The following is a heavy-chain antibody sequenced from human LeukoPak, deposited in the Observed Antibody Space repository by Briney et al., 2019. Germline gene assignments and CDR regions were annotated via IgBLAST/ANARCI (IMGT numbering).Heavy chain of an antibody. Sequence: GASVKVSCKASGGTFSSYAISWVRQAPGQGLEWMGGIIPIFGTANYAQKFQGRVTITADESTSTAYMELSSLRSEDTAVYYCGGVGYRRHYYYYYYMDVWGKGTTVTDSS. CDR3: GGVGYRRHYYYYYYMDV. V-gene: IGHV1-69*13. CDR2: IIPIFGTA. J-gene: IGHJ6*03. CDR1: GGTFSSYA. D-gene: IGHD2-8*01.